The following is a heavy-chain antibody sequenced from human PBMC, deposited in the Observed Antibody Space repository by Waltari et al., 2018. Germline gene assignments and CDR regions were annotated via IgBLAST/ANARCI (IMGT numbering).Heavy chain of an antibody. V-gene: IGHV4-34*01. CDR1: GGSFSGYY. J-gene: IGHJ4*02. D-gene: IGHD6-13*01. CDR2: INHSEST. Sequence: QVQLQQWGAGLLKPSETLSLTCAVYGGSFSGYYWSWIRQPPGKGLGWIGEINHSESTNHNPSLKSRVTISVDTSKNQFSLKLSSVTAADTAVYYCARGDSSSLLYYFDYWGQGTLVTVSS. CDR3: ARGDSSSLLYYFDY.